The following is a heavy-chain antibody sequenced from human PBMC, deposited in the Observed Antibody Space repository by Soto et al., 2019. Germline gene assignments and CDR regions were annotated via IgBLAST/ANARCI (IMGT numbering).Heavy chain of an antibody. D-gene: IGHD1-26*01. CDR2: ISDSGST. CDR1: GGSISSGGYY. J-gene: IGHJ5*01. CDR3: ARAPYRRSLFAS. Sequence: QVQLQESGPGLVKPSQTLSLTCTVSGGSISSGGYYWSWISQHPGKGLEWIGFISDSGSTYYNPSLKSRVTISEDKSKNQVTLKLTSVTAADTAVYYCARAPYRRSLFASWGQGTLVTVSS. V-gene: IGHV4-31*03.